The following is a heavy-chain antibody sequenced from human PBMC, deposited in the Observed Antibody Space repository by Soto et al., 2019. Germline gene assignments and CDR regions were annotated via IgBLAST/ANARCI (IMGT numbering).Heavy chain of an antibody. V-gene: IGHV4-30-4*01. CDR3: ATESGSTYGYFDH. Sequence: RSLTCTVSGGSVTSDEDYWTWIRQPPGKGLEWIGYISNSGSTGYNPSLKTRLSMSVDRSKNQFTLRLTSVTAADTAVYFCATESGSTYGYFDHWGQGTQVTVSS. D-gene: IGHD5-18*01. J-gene: IGHJ4*02. CDR1: GGSVTSDEDY. CDR2: ISNSGST.